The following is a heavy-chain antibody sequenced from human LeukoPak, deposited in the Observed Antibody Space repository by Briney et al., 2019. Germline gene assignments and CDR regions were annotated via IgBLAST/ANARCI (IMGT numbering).Heavy chain of an antibody. V-gene: IGHV4-34*01. Sequence: PSETLSLTCAVYGGAFSGYYWGWIRQPPGKGLEWIGEINHSGSTNYNPSLTSRVTISVDTSQNQFSLKLSSVAAADTAVYYCARGDSFSGNIACWGQGTLVTVSS. CDR3: ARGDSFSGNIAC. J-gene: IGHJ4*02. CDR1: GGAFSGYY. CDR2: INHSGST. D-gene: IGHD2-21*01.